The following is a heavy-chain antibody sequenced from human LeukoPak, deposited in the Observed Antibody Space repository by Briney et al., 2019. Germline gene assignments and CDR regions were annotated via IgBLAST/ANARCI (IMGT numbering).Heavy chain of an antibody. D-gene: IGHD6-6*01. CDR2: IRSKAYGGTT. J-gene: IGHJ6*03. Sequence: GGSLRLSCTASGFTFGDYAMSWVRQAPGKGLEWVGFIRSKAYGGTTEYAASVKGRFTISRDDSKSIAYLQMNSLKTEDTAVYYCTRERTGYYYYYMDVWGKGTTVTISS. CDR1: GFTFGDYA. CDR3: TRERTGYYYYYMDV. V-gene: IGHV3-49*04.